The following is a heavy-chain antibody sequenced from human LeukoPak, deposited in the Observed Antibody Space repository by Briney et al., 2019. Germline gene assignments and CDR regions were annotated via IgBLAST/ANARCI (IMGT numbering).Heavy chain of an antibody. J-gene: IGHJ4*02. CDR1: GGTFSSYA. CDR2: IIPIFGTA. V-gene: IGHV1-69*05. CDR3: ALIQSGYSFDY. Sequence: SVKVSCKASGGTFSSYAISWVRQAPGQGLEWMGGIIPIFGTANYAQKFQGRVTITTDESTSTAYMELSSLRSKDTAVYYCALIQSGYSFDYWGQGTLVTVSS. D-gene: IGHD3-3*01.